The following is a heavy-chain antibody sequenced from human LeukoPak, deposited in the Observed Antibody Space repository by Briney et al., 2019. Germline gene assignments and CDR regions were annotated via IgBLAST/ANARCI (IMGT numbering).Heavy chain of an antibody. CDR3: ARDFRQHRM. Sequence: PGGSLRLSCVASGFTFSSYWMSWVRQAPGKGLEWVANIKQDGSEKYYVDSVKGRFTISRDNAKNSLYLQTNSLRAEDTAVYYCARDFRQHRMWGQGTLVTVSS. D-gene: IGHD3-10*01. J-gene: IGHJ4*02. CDR1: GFTFSSYW. CDR2: IKQDGSEK. V-gene: IGHV3-7*01.